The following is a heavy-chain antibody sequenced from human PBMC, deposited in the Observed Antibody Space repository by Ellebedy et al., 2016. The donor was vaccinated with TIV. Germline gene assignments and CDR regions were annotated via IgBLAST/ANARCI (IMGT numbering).Heavy chain of an antibody. Sequence: SETLSLTXAISGGSISSNNWWNWVRQSPGKGLEWIGEMWHDGSSNYNPSLKSRVTISVDTSKNQFSLKLSSVTAADTAVYYCAGFGEKSDYWGQGTLVTVSS. CDR2: MWHDGSS. CDR3: AGFGEKSDY. J-gene: IGHJ4*02. V-gene: IGHV4-4*02. D-gene: IGHD3-10*01. CDR1: GGSISSNNW.